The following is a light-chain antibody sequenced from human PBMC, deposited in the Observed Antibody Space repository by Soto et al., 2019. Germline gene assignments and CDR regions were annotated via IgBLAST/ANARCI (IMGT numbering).Light chain of an antibody. J-gene: IGKJ1*01. Sequence: DIQMTQSPSSLSASVGDRVTITCRASQAIRTSLAWYQQKPGGVPNLLIYGASTLQSGVSSRFSGSGSGTDFTLTISTLQPEDVATYYGQAYDSGLPTFGRGTKVEIK. CDR2: GAS. V-gene: IGKV1-27*01. CDR1: QAIRTS. CDR3: QAYDSGLPT.